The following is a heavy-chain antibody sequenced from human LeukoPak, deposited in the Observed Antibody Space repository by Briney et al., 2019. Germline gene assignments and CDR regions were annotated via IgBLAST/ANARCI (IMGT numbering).Heavy chain of an antibody. CDR1: GFTFSSYA. V-gene: IGHV4-39*07. D-gene: IGHD4-23*01. CDR3: AREEGGKGFDY. Sequence: GSLRLSCAASGFTFSSYAMHWVRQPPGKGLEWIGSIYYSGSTYYNPSLKSRVTISVDTSKNQFSLKLSSVTAADTAVYYCAREEGGKGFDYWGQGTLVTVSS. CDR2: IYYSGST. J-gene: IGHJ4*02.